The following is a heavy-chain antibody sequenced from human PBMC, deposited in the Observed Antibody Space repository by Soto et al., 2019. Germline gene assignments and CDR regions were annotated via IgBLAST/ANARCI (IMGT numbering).Heavy chain of an antibody. D-gene: IGHD5-18*01. V-gene: IGHV4-59*08. J-gene: IGHJ5*02. CDR1: GGSISDYY. Sequence: QVQLQESGPGLVKPSETLSLTCTVSGGSISDYYWSWIRQPPGKRLEWIGYMFDTGNTNYHPSLRGRLIISVDTSKNQLSLKMTSVTAADTAVYYCARQQGYGWFDPWGQGTLVTVSS. CDR2: MFDTGNT. CDR3: ARQQGYGWFDP.